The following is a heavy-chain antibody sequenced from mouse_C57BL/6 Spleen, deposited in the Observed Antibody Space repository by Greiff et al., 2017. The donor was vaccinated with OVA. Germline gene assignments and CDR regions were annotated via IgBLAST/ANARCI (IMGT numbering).Heavy chain of an antibody. CDR3: VRRGGYYFDY. CDR2: IRSKSNNYAT. CDR1: GFSFNTYA. J-gene: IGHJ2*01. V-gene: IGHV10-1*01. Sequence: EVKLMESGGGLVQPKESLKLSCAASGFSFNTYAMNWVRQAPGKGLEWVARIRSKSNNYATYYADSVKDRFTISRDDSASMLYLQMNNLKTEDTAMYYCVRRGGYYFDYWGQGTPLTVSS.